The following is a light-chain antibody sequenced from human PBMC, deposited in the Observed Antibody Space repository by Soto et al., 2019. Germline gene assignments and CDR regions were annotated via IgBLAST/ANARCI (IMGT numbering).Light chain of an antibody. CDR3: SSYTSNTTPYV. CDR2: DVT. V-gene: IGLV2-14*01. J-gene: IGLJ1*01. CDR1: SSDVGAYNY. Sequence: HSALTQAASVSVFPGQSSGISCTGTSSDVGAYNYVSWYQQHPGKVPKLVIYDVTNRPSGVSDRFSGSKSGNTASLTISGLQAEDEADYYCSSYTSNTTPYVFGTGTKVTVL.